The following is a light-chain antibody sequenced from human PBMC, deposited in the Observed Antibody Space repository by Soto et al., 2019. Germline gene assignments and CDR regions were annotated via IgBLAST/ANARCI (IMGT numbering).Light chain of an antibody. V-gene: IGKV3D-20*02. Sequence: VMRQSPDSLHVSPGERATLSCRVSQTVRNNYLAWYQQKPGQAPRLLIYDASSRATGIPDRFSGGGSGTDFTLTISRLEPEDFAVYYCQQRSNWPLTFGPGTKVDIK. CDR1: QTVRNNY. CDR2: DAS. CDR3: QQRSNWPLT. J-gene: IGKJ3*01.